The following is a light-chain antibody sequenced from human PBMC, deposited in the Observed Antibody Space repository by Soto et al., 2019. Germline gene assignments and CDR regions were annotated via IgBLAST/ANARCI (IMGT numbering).Light chain of an antibody. V-gene: IGKV3-15*01. CDR1: QIVSSIY. CDR3: QQRNDCPLT. Sequence: EIVLTQSPGSLSLSPGERATLSCRASQIVSSIYLAWYQQTPRQAPRLLIYGASSSATGIPARFSGSGSGTEFILTISSLQSEDFAVYYCQQRNDCPLTFGGGTKVDIK. J-gene: IGKJ4*01. CDR2: GAS.